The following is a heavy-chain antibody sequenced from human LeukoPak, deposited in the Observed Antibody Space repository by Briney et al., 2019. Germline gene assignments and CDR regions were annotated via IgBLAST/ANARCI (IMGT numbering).Heavy chain of an antibody. V-gene: IGHV3-7*01. CDR3: AREPYYFDY. J-gene: IGHJ4*02. CDR2: IKQDGSEK. Sequence: GGSLRLSCAASGFTFSAAWMNWVRQAPGKGLEWVANIKQDGSEKYYVDSVKGRFTISRDNAKNSLYLQMNSLRAEDTAVYYCAREPYYFDYWGQGTLVTVSS. CDR1: GFTFSAAW.